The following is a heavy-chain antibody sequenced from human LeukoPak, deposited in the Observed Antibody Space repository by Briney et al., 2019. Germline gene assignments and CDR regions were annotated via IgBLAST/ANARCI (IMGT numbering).Heavy chain of an antibody. CDR3: ARGRATYDFWSGQKIDY. D-gene: IGHD3-3*01. CDR1: GGSFSGYY. CDR2: ISHSGST. V-gene: IGHV4-34*01. J-gene: IGHJ4*02. Sequence: PSETLSLTCAVYGGSFSGYYWSWIRQPPGKGLEWIGEISHSGSTNYNPSLKSRVTISVDTSKNQFSPKLSSVTAADTAVCYCARGRATYDFWSGQKIDYWGQGTLVTVSS.